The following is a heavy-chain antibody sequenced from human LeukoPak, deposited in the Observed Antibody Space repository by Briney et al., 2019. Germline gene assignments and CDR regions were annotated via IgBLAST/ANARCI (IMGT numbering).Heavy chain of an antibody. CDR3: ARGPYYYDSSGYYVY. Sequence: GRSLRLSRAASGFTFDDYGMSWVRQAPGKGLEWVSGINWNGGSTGYADSVKGRFTISRDNAKNSLYLQMNSLRAEDTAVYYCARGPYYYDSSGYYVYWGQGTLVTVSS. V-gene: IGHV3-20*04. CDR2: INWNGGST. CDR1: GFTFDDYG. D-gene: IGHD3-22*01. J-gene: IGHJ4*02.